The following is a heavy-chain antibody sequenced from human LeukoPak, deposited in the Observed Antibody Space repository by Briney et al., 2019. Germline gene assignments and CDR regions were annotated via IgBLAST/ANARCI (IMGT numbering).Heavy chain of an antibody. D-gene: IGHD6-19*01. V-gene: IGHV4-34*01. J-gene: IGHJ4*02. CDR1: GASISSYY. CDR3: AREIAVAGLRGWFYFDY. CDR2: INHSGST. Sequence: NPSETLSLTCAVSGASISSYYWSWIRQPPGKGLEWIGEINHSGSTNYNPSLKSRVTISVDTSKNQFSLKLSSVTAADTAVYYCAREIAVAGLRGWFYFDYWGQGTLVTVSS.